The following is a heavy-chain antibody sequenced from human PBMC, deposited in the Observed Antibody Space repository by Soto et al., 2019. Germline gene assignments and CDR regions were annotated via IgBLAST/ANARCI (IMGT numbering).Heavy chain of an antibody. J-gene: IGHJ4*02. CDR1: GITTSVYW. V-gene: IGHV3-7*03. D-gene: IGHD3-10*01. CDR2: IKSDGSVN. Sequence: EVQVVESGGALARPGESLRLSCVASGITTSVYWMAWVRQAPGRGLEWVASIKSDGSVNYYMDSLKGRFTISRDSAINSLYLQLSSLRGEDTAVYFCVAGDNADYWGQGTLVTVSP. CDR3: VAGDNADY.